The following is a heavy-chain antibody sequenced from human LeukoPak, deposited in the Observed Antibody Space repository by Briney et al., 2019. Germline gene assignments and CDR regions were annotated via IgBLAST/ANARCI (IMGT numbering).Heavy chain of an antibody. D-gene: IGHD3-22*01. CDR2: IWYDGSNK. CDR3: ARDSYYDSSGYYSKGQYYFDY. CDR1: GFTFSSYG. Sequence: GGSLRLSCAASGFTFSSYGMHWVRQAPGKGLEWVAVIWYDGSNKYYAHSVKGRFHISRNNSKTTLYMQMNSLRAEDTAVYYCARDSYYDSSGYYSKGQYYFDYWGQGTLVTVSS. J-gene: IGHJ4*02. V-gene: IGHV3-33*01.